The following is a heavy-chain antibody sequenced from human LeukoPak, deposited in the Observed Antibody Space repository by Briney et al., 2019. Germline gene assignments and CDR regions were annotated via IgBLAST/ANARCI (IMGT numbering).Heavy chain of an antibody. CDR3: AKDPNYYDSSGYYYYYYYYMDV. V-gene: IGHV3-30*02. J-gene: IGHJ6*03. CDR1: GFTLSSYW. CDR2: IRYDGSNK. D-gene: IGHD3-22*01. Sequence: GGSLRLSCAASGFTLSSYWMSWVRQAPGKGLEWVAFIRYDGSNKYYADSVKGRFTISRDNSKNTLYLQMNSLRAEDTAVYYCAKDPNYYDSSGYYYYYYYYMDVWGKGTTVTISS.